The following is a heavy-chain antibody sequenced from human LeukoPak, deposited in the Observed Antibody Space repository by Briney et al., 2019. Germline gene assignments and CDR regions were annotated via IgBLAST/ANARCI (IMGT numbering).Heavy chain of an antibody. J-gene: IGHJ4*02. Sequence: PSETLSLTCAVYGGSFSGYYWSWVRQPPGKGLEWIGEINHSGSTNYNPSLKSRVTISVDTPKNQFSLKLSSVTAADTAVYYCARARGYYDSSGYRWYYFDYWGQGTLVTVSS. V-gene: IGHV4-34*01. CDR2: INHSGST. D-gene: IGHD3-22*01. CDR1: GGSFSGYY. CDR3: ARARGYYDSSGYRWYYFDY.